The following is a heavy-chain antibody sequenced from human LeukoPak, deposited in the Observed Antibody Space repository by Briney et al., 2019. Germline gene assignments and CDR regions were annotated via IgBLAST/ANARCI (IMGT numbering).Heavy chain of an antibody. CDR2: ISTSSSTI. CDR3: ARLYCSSTSCYILSHYYYYYMDV. J-gene: IGHJ6*03. CDR1: GFTFSSYS. Sequence: GGSLRLSCAASGFTFSSYSMNWVRQAPGKGLEWVSYISTSSSTIYYADSVKGRFTISRDNAKNSLYLQMNSLRAEDTAVYYCARLYCSSTSCYILSHYYYYYMDVWGKGTTVTVSS. V-gene: IGHV3-48*01. D-gene: IGHD2-2*02.